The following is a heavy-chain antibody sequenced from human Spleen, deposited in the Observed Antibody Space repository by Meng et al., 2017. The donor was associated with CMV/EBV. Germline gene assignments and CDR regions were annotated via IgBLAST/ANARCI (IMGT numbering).Heavy chain of an antibody. Sequence: GGSLRLSCAASGFTFSTYVMHWVRQAPGKGLEWVAFIQYDGSREYYKESVKGRFTISRDNAKNSLYLQMNSLRAEDTAVYYCARDPQGDGYTSLFDFWGQGTLVTVSS. J-gene: IGHJ4*02. CDR3: ARDPQGDGYTSLFDF. CDR1: GFTFSTYV. D-gene: IGHD6-13*01. CDR2: IQYDGSRE. V-gene: IGHV3-30*02.